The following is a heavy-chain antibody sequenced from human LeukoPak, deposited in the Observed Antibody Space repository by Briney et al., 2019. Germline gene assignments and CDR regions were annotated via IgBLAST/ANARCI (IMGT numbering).Heavy chain of an antibody. CDR1: GSTISSYS. CDR3: ARYVPRAATASRWFDP. J-gene: IGHJ5*02. V-gene: IGHV3-21*01. CDR2: ISSSTSNI. Sequence: WSLLPCCAASGSTISSYSMCCVRQAPGKGRGWGSSISSSTSNIYYADSLKRRFTTSRDNDKNSLYLQMNSLRAEDTAVYYCARYVPRAATASRWFDPWGQGTLVTVSS. D-gene: IGHD6-13*01.